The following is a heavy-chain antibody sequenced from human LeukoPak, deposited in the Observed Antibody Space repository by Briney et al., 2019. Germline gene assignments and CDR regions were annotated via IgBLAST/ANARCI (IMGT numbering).Heavy chain of an antibody. J-gene: IGHJ4*02. CDR1: GGSISSSSYY. V-gene: IGHV4-39*07. CDR3: ARDRQGV. CDR2: IYYSGST. Sequence: PSETLSLTCTVSGGSISSSSYYWGWIRQPPGKGLEWIGSIYYSGSTYYNPSLKSRVTISVDTSKNQFSLKLSSVTAADTAAYYCARDRQGVWGQGTLVTVSS.